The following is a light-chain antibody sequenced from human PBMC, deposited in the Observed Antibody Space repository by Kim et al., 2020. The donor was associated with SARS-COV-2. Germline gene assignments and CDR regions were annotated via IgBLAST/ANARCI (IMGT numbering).Light chain of an antibody. CDR1: SSNVGAGYD. CDR2: GNT. CDR3: QSYDSSLSARV. Sequence: RVTISGTGNSSNVGAGYDVHWYRQVPGTAPKLLIHGNTNRPSGVPDRFSGSKSGTSASLAITGLQAEDEADYYCQSYDSSLSARVFGGGTQLTVL. V-gene: IGLV1-40*01. J-gene: IGLJ2*01.